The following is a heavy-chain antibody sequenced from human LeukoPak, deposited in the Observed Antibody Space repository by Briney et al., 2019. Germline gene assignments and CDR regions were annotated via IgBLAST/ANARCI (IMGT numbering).Heavy chain of an antibody. Sequence: SETLSLTCAVYGGSLNGHYWSWIRQPPGKGLEWIGEGSESGGTKFNPSLKSRVTISADTSKNQFSLKLNSVTAADTAVYYCARVLGYCSSTSCFRGADYWGQGTLVTVSS. D-gene: IGHD2-2*01. J-gene: IGHJ4*02. CDR2: GSESGGT. CDR1: GGSLNGHY. V-gene: IGHV4-34*01. CDR3: ARVLGYCSSTSCFRGADY.